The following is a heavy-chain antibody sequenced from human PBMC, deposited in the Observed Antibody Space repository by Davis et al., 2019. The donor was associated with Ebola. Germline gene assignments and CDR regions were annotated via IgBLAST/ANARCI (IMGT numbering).Heavy chain of an antibody. Sequence: GESLKISCAASGFTFSSYSMNWVRQAPGKGLEWVSSISSSSSYIYYADSVKGRFTISRDNAKNSLYLQMNSLRDEDTAVYYCARDLSTAYYDILTGYYMSYYFDYWGQGTLVTVSS. CDR2: ISSSSSYI. V-gene: IGHV3-21*01. CDR1: GFTFSSYS. CDR3: ARDLSTAYYDILTGYYMSYYFDY. J-gene: IGHJ4*02. D-gene: IGHD3-9*01.